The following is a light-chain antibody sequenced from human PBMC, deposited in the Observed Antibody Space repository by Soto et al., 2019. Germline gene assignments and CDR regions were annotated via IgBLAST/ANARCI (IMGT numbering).Light chain of an antibody. V-gene: IGKV1-13*02. J-gene: IGKJ1*01. CDR1: QGIRND. CDR3: QQSET. Sequence: AIQMTQSPSSLSASVGDRVTITCRASQGIRNDLGWYQQKPGKAPKLLIYDASSLESGVPSRFSGSGSGTEFTLTISSLQPDDFATYYCQQSETFGQGTKVDIK. CDR2: DAS.